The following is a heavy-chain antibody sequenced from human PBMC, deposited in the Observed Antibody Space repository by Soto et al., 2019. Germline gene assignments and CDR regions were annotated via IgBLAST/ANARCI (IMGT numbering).Heavy chain of an antibody. CDR2: IYWDDDR. V-gene: IGHV2-5*02. J-gene: IGHJ4*02. Sequence: QITLNESGPTVVKPAETLTLTCTFSGFSLTTSGVGVGWIRPSPVKAPAWLSLIYWDDDRLYTASLKSRLAITTDTSKNQEVLTMASVDPADPATYYWAHRILRTVFGWITTTAIDFDFLAPGTPVGFS. CDR1: GFSLTTSGVG. CDR3: AHRILRTVFGWITTTAIDFDF. D-gene: IGHD3-3*01.